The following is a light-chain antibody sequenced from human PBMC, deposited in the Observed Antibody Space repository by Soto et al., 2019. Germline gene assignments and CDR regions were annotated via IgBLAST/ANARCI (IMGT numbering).Light chain of an antibody. Sequence: EIWLTQSPGTLSLSPGERATLSCGASQSVSSSYLAWYQQNTGQAPRLLIYGASSRATGIPERLSGSGYGTDLTITISRMEPEDSAVFYCQQYHTSPLTFGHGTKVDIK. CDR1: QSVSSSY. CDR2: GAS. V-gene: IGKV3-20*01. CDR3: QQYHTSPLT. J-gene: IGKJ1*01.